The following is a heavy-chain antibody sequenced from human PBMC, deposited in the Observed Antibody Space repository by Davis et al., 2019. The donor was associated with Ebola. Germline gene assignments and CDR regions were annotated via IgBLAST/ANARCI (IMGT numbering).Heavy chain of an antibody. CDR1: GFIFSNYG. D-gene: IGHD1-26*01. J-gene: IGHJ4*02. CDR2: LTTTGGHT. V-gene: IGHV3-23*01. CDR3: AKVAWERADLNYFDY. Sequence: PGGSLRLSCAASGFIFSNYGMTWVRQAPGKGLEWVSALTTTGGHTFYADSVKGRFTISRDNSKNTLYLQMNSLRAEDTAVYYCAKVAWERADLNYFDYWGQGTQVTVSS.